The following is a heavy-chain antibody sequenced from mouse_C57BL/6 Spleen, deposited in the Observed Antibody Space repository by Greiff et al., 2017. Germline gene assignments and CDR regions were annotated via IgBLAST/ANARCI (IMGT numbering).Heavy chain of an antibody. CDR1: GYPFTSCW. CDR2: IDPSDSAT. Sequence: QVQLQQPGAELVRPGSSVKLSCKASGYPFTSCWMHWVKQRPIQGLEWIGNIDPSDSATHYNQKFKDKATLPVDKSSSTAYMQLSSLTSEDSAVDYCARGGSSAMDYWGQGTSVTVSS. J-gene: IGHJ4*01. D-gene: IGHD1-1*01. V-gene: IGHV1-52*01. CDR3: ARGGSSAMDY.